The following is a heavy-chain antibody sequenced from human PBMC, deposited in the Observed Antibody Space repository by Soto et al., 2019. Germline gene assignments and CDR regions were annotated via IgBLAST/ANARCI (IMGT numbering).Heavy chain of an antibody. CDR3: THRSNNNYIVY. CDR1: GFSLRTSGVG. Sequence: QITLKESGPTLVKPTQTLTLTCTFSGFSLRTSGVGVGWIRQPPGKALEWLALIYWDNDKRYSPSLNSRLTITRDTSKNQVVLTMTDMDPGDTATYYCTHRSNNNYIVYWGQGILVTVSS. J-gene: IGHJ4*02. V-gene: IGHV2-5*02. CDR2: IYWDNDK. D-gene: IGHD1-1*01.